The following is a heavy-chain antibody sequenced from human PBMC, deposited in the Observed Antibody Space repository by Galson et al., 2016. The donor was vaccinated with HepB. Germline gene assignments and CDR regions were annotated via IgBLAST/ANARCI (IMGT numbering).Heavy chain of an antibody. CDR1: GFGFSHAW. J-gene: IGHJ5*02. D-gene: IGHD3-3*01. CDR3: TVGATYDFWSGYYMLDP. CDR2: IKSKNDGETT. Sequence: SLRLSCATSGFGFSHAWMHWVRQAPGKGLEWVGRIKSKNDGETTHYAAPVKGRFAISRDDSKNTLYLQINSLKTEDTAVYYCTVGATYDFWSGYYMLDPWGQGTLVTVS. V-gene: IGHV3-15*07.